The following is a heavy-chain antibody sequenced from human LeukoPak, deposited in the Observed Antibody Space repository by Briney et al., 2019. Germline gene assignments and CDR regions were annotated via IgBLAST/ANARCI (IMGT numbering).Heavy chain of an antibody. CDR1: GFTFGSFG. Sequence: GSLRLSCAASGFTFGSFGMHWVRQAPGQGLEWVAVISFDGSNQYYADSVKGRFTIYRDNFKNTVYLQMNSLRAEETAVYYCAKSHPPTVTTEEGEYLQHWGQGTLVTVSS. J-gene: IGHJ1*01. V-gene: IGHV3-30*18. CDR2: ISFDGSNQ. D-gene: IGHD4-17*01. CDR3: AKSHPPTVTTEEGEYLQH.